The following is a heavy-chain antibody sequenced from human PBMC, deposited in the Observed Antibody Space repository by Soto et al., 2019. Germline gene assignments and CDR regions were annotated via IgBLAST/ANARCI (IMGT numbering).Heavy chain of an antibody. CDR1: EYTFTAYY. D-gene: IGHD2-21*02. J-gene: IGHJ4*02. CDR3: ARQLAYCGGDCYTEPLDY. Sequence: QAPLVQSGAEVKKPGASVKVSCKTSEYTFTAYYIHWVRQAPGQGLEWMGWVNPNTGGTNYAQKFQGRVTMTRDTSISTAYMELSSLRSDDTAVYYCARQLAYCGGDCYTEPLDYWGQGTLVTVSS. CDR2: VNPNTGGT. V-gene: IGHV1-2*02.